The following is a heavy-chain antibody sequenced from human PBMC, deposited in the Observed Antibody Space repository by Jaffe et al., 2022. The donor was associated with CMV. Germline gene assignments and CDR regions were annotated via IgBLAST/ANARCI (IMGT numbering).Heavy chain of an antibody. CDR1: GFTFSSYW. J-gene: IGHJ3*02. CDR3: ARVWELQESAFDI. CDR2: IKQDGSEK. V-gene: IGHV3-7*01. Sequence: EVQLVESGGGLVQPGGSLRLSCAASGFTFSSYWMSWVRQAPGKGLEWVANIKQDGSEKYYVDSVKGRFTISRDNAKNSLYLQMNSLRAEDTAVYYCARVWELQESAFDIWGQGTMVTVSS. D-gene: IGHD1-26*01.